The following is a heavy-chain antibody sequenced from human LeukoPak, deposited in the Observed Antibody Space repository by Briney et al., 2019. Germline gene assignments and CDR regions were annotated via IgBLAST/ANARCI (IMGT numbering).Heavy chain of an antibody. Sequence: GGSLRLSCAASGLTFRNYWMHWVRQAPGKALVWVSRINSDGSDTTYADSVKGRFTISRDNAKNTLYLQMNSLRVEDTAVYYCARSSAVTTLSLTYWGLGTLVTVSS. CDR3: ARSSAVTTLSLTY. CDR2: INSDGSDT. CDR1: GLTFRNYW. D-gene: IGHD4-17*01. J-gene: IGHJ4*02. V-gene: IGHV3-74*01.